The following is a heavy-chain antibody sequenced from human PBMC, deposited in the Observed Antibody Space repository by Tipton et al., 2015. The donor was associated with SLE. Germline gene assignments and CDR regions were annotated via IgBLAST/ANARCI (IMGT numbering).Heavy chain of an antibody. CDR1: GFIFSKHG. D-gene: IGHD5-24*01. Sequence: SLRLSCAASGFIFSKHGMHWVRQAPGKAPEWVANIKEDGSEQYHVDSVKGRFTISRDNINNLLFLQMYSLRVEDTAMYYCVREERDWGQGTLVTVSS. V-gene: IGHV3-7*01. J-gene: IGHJ4*02. CDR2: IKEDGSEQ. CDR3: VREERD.